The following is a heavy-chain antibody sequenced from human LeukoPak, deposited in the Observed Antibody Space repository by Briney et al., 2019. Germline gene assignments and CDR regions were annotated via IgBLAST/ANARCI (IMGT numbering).Heavy chain of an antibody. J-gene: IGHJ2*01. Sequence: PGGSLRLSCAASRFTFSTYAMSWVRQAPGKGLEWVSAISDSGGSTYYADSVRGRFTVSRDNSKNTLYLQMNSLRAEDTAIYYCAKHGIPGPYWYFDLWGRGTLVTVSS. CDR1: RFTFSTYA. CDR2: ISDSGGST. V-gene: IGHV3-23*01. CDR3: AKHGIPGPYWYFDL. D-gene: IGHD1-20*01.